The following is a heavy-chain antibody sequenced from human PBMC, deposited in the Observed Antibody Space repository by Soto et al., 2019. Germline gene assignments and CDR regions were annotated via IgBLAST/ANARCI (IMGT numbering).Heavy chain of an antibody. V-gene: IGHV1-2*04. CDR3: ARDSESLGFGELGANYYYYYGMDV. CDR2: INPNSGGT. Sequence: VKVSCKASGGTFSSYAISWVRQAPGQGLEWMGWINPNSGGTNYAQKFQGWVTMTRDTSISTAYMELSRLRSDDTAVYYCARDSESLGFGELGANYYYYYGMDVWGQGTTVTVSS. D-gene: IGHD3-10*01. J-gene: IGHJ6*02. CDR1: GGTFSSYA.